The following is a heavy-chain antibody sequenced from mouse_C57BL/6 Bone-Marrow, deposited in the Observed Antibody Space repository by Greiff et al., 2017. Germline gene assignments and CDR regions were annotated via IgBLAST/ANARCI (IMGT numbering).Heavy chain of an antibody. D-gene: IGHD2-14*01. V-gene: IGHV5-9-1*02. CDR2: ISSGGDYI. Sequence: EVQLVESGEGLVKPGGSLKLSCAASGFTFSSYAMSWVRQTPEKRLEWVAYISSGGDYIYYADTVKGRFTISRDNAKNTLYLQMSSLKSEDTAMYYCTRPYVHYAMDYWGQGTSVTVSS. CDR3: TRPYVHYAMDY. CDR1: GFTFSSYA. J-gene: IGHJ4*01.